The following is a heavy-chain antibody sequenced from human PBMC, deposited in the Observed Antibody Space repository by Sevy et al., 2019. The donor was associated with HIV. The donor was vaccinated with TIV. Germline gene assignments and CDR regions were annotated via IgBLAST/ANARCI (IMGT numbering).Heavy chain of an antibody. CDR2: ISSSSSTI. D-gene: IGHD3-16*02. CDR1: RFTFSSYS. V-gene: IGHV3-48*01. J-gene: IGHJ4*02. CDR3: ARAVADYIWESYRYTGGYFDY. Sequence: GGSLRLSCAASRFTFSSYSMNWVRQAPGKGLEWVSYISSSSSTIYYADSVKGRFTISRDNAKNSLYLQMNSLRAEDTAVYYCARAVADYIWESYRYTGGYFDYWGQGTLVTVSS.